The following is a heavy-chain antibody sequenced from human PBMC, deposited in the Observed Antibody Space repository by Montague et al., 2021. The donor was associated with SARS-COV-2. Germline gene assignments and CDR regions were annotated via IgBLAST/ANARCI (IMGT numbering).Heavy chain of an antibody. CDR1: GFIFSSYE. Sequence: SLRLSCAASGFIFSSYEKNWVRQAPGKGLEWISYISSSGGGSTKHYTDSVKGRFTISRDNAKNSLYLQMNSLRVEDTAIYYCARDRDWDDWCGMDVWGQGTTVTVSS. V-gene: IGHV3-48*03. J-gene: IGHJ6*02. D-gene: IGHD2-21*01. CDR3: ARDRDWDDWCGMDV. CDR2: ISSSGGGSTK.